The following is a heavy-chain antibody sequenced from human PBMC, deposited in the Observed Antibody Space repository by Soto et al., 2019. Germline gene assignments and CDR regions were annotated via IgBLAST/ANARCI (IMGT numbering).Heavy chain of an antibody. CDR1: GFTFKNYG. CDR3: AKGSGFDFDY. Sequence: QVQLVXXGGXXXXPXMSXXXSXAASGFTFKNYGMHWVRQAPGKGLEWVACLSSDGSGEDYADSVRGRFIISRDNSKDTMYLQMNSLRVEDTAVYYCAKGSGFDFDYWGQGNPVIVSS. V-gene: IGHV3-30*18. CDR2: LSSDGSGE. J-gene: IGHJ4*02. D-gene: IGHD5-12*01.